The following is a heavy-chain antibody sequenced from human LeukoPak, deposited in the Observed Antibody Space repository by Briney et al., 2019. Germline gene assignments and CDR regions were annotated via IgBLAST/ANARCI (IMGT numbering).Heavy chain of an antibody. V-gene: IGHV1-2*02. CDR2: INPHSGGT. Sequence: ASVKVSCKASGYTFIGSYMHWVRQAPGQGLEWMGWINPHSGGTNSEQNFQGRVTMSRDTSISTVYMELSRLRSDDTALYYCAREGVIGDGYNFFDYWGQGTLVTVSS. CDR3: AREGVIGDGYNFFDY. D-gene: IGHD5-24*01. J-gene: IGHJ4*02. CDR1: GYTFIGSY.